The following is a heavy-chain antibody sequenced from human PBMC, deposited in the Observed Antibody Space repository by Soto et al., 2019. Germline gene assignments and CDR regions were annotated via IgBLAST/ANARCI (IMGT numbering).Heavy chain of an antibody. V-gene: IGHV4-59*01. Sequence: PSETLSLTCTVSGGSISSYYWSWIRQPPGKGLEWIGYIYYSGSTNYNPSLKSRATISVDTSKNQFSLKLSSVTAADTAVYYCARDRVFSGLDYYYYYGMDVWGQGTTVTVSS. CDR1: GGSISSYY. CDR3: ARDRVFSGLDYYYYYGMDV. D-gene: IGHD6-25*01. J-gene: IGHJ6*02. CDR2: IYYSGST.